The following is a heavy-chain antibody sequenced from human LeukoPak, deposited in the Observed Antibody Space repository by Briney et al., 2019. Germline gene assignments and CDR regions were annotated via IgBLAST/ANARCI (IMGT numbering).Heavy chain of an antibody. Sequence: GGSLRLSCAASGFTFSSHEVDWVRQAPGKGLEWVSYISSSGSTTHYSDSVKGRFTISRDNAKNSLDLQMNSLRADDAAVYYCAKRVATVGRSLENWGQGTLVTVSS. CDR2: ISSSGSTT. V-gene: IGHV3-48*03. CDR1: GFTFSSHE. J-gene: IGHJ4*02. CDR3: AKRVATVGRSLEN. D-gene: IGHD4-23*01.